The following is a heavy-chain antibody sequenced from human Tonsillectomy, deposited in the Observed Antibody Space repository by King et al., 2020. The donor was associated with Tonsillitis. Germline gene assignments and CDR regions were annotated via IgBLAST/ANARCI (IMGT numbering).Heavy chain of an antibody. CDR2: ISSSSSYI. J-gene: IGHJ4*02. CDR1: GFTFSNYS. V-gene: IGHV3-21*01. D-gene: IGHD6-13*01. Sequence: QLVQSGGGLVKPGGSLRLSCEASGFTFSNYSMNWVRQAPEKGLEWVSSISSSSSYIYYADSVKGRFTISRDNANNSLYLQMNSLRAEDTAVYYCARDQQLIRWGQGTLVTVSS. CDR3: ARDQQLIR.